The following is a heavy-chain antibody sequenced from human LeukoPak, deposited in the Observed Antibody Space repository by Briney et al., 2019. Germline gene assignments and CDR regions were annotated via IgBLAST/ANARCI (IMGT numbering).Heavy chain of an antibody. J-gene: IGHJ4*02. CDR2: ISGSGGST. V-gene: IGHV3-23*01. D-gene: IGHD4-17*01. CDR1: KFNFNSYG. Sequence: GGSLRLSCTTSKFNFNSYGMTWVRQAPGKGLEWVSSISGSGGSTQYAASVQGRFTISRDNSKNTLYLQMNSLRAEDTAVYYCAKDPNGDYIGTFDIWGQGTLVTVSS. CDR3: AKDPNGDYIGTFDI.